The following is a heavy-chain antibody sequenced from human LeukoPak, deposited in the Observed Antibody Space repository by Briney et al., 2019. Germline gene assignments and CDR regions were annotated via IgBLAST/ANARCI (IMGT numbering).Heavy chain of an antibody. Sequence: GASVKVSCKASGYTFTSYGISWVRQAPGQGLEWMGWISAYNGNTNYAQKLQGRVTMTTDTSTSTAYMELRSLRSDDTAVYYCARDRSEYSSSWPDAYWGQGTLVTVSS. CDR2: ISAYNGNT. CDR3: ARDRSEYSSSWPDAY. J-gene: IGHJ4*02. V-gene: IGHV1-18*01. CDR1: GYTFTSYG. D-gene: IGHD6-13*01.